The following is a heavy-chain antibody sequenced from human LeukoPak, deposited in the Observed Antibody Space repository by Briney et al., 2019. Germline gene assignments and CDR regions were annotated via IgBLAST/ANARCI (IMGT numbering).Heavy chain of an antibody. D-gene: IGHD2-8*02. Sequence: GGSLRLSCAASGFTFSTYSMNWVRQAPGKGLEWVSYISRSGDIIFYADSVKGRFTISRDNVKNSLYLQMNSLRAEDTAVYYCAGGVSMMIAENDYWGQGTLVTVSS. V-gene: IGHV3-48*04. CDR1: GFTFSTYS. J-gene: IGHJ4*02. CDR3: AGGVSMMIAENDY. CDR2: ISRSGDII.